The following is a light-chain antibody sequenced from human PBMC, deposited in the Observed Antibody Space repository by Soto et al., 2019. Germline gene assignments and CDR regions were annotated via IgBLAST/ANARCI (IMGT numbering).Light chain of an antibody. V-gene: IGKV3-20*01. Sequence: EIVLTQSPGTLSLSPGQRATISCRASQSVASNYLAWYQQKPGQPPRLLIYGASSRATGISDRLSGSGSGTDFTLTISRLEPEDFAVYWCQQYGSSPPSITFGQGTRLEIK. CDR3: QQYGSSPPSIT. CDR1: QSVASNY. CDR2: GAS. J-gene: IGKJ5*01.